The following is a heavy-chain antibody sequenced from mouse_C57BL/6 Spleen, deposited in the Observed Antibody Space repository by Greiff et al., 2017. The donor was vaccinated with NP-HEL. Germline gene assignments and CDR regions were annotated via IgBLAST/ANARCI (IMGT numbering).Heavy chain of an antibody. V-gene: IGHV5-9*01. J-gene: IGHJ4*01. Sequence: EVKVEESGGGLVKPGGSLKLSCAASGFTFSSYTMSWVRQTPEKRLEWVATISGGGGNTYYPDSVKGRFTISRDNAKNTLYLQMSSLRSEDTALYYCARQGDYYGSGAMDYWGQGTSVTVSS. CDR2: ISGGGGNT. CDR1: GFTFSSYT. D-gene: IGHD1-1*01. CDR3: ARQGDYYGSGAMDY.